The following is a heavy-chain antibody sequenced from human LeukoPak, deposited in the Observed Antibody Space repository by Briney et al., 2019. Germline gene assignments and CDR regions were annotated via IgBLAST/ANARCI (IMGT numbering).Heavy chain of an antibody. J-gene: IGHJ4*02. Sequence: SETLSLTCAVYGESFSDYYWSWLRQPQGRGLEWIGEVNHGGTTNYNPSLKSRVIISADTSKNQFSLKLNSVTAADTAVYYCARVVYGDSSKDFDCWGQGTLVTVSS. D-gene: IGHD4-17*01. V-gene: IGHV4-34*01. CDR2: VNHGGTT. CDR1: GESFSDYY. CDR3: ARVVYGDSSKDFDC.